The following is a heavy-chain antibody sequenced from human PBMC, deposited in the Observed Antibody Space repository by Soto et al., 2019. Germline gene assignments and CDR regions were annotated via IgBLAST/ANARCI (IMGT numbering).Heavy chain of an antibody. CDR3: ARGPIFGELFIDY. D-gene: IGHD3-10*01. Sequence: SETLSLTCTVSGASITSGGHYWSWIRQHPGKGLEWIGYIDYSGSTHYNPSLKSRLSISIDRSKHQFSLKLSSVTAADTAVYYCARGPIFGELFIDYWGQGTLVTVSS. J-gene: IGHJ4*02. CDR1: GASITSGGHY. V-gene: IGHV4-31*03. CDR2: IDYSGST.